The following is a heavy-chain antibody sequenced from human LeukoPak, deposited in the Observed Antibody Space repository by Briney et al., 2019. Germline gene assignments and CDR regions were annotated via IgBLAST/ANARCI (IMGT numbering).Heavy chain of an antibody. CDR1: GFTVSSNY. V-gene: IGHV3-53*01. D-gene: IGHD1-7*01. CDR3: ASSGGWNYADPNDY. Sequence: GGSLRLSCAASGFTVSSNYMGWVRQAPGKGLEWVSVIYSGGSTHYADSVKGRFTISRDNSKNTLYLQMNSLRAEDTAVYYCASSGGWNYADPNDYWGQGTLVTVSS. CDR2: IYSGGST. J-gene: IGHJ4*02.